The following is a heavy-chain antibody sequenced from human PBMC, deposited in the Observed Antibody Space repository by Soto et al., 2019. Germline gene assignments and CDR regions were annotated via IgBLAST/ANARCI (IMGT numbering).Heavy chain of an antibody. CDR2: IYYSGST. J-gene: IGHJ6*03. Sequence: SETLSLTCTVSGGSISSSSYYWGWIRQPPGKGLEWIGSIYYSGSTYYNPSLKSRVTISVDTSKNQFSLKLSSVTAADTAVYYCARGPGGVVITTMDVWGKGTTVTVSS. V-gene: IGHV4-39*01. CDR3: ARGPGGVVITTMDV. D-gene: IGHD3-3*01. CDR1: GGSISSSSYY.